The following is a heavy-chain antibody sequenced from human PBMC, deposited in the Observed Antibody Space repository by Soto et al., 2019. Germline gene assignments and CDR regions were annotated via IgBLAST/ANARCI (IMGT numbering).Heavy chain of an antibody. J-gene: IGHJ4*02. CDR3: ARDDSSGWTQDY. V-gene: IGHV3-33*08. Sequence: QVKLVESGGGVVQPGRSLRLTCAASGFIFNSFGMHWVRQAPGKGLEWVTIIWNDGNNTYYADSVKGRFTISRDNSKNTVYLQKNNLGVEDTAGYYCARDDSSGWTQDYWGRGTLVTVSS. D-gene: IGHD6-19*01. CDR1: GFIFNSFG. CDR2: IWNDGNNT.